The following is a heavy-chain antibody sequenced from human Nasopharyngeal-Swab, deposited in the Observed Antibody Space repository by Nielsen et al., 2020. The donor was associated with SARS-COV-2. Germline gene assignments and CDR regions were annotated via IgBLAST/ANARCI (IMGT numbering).Heavy chain of an antibody. CDR1: GFTFSSYA. V-gene: IGHV3-23*01. J-gene: IGHJ6*03. CDR2: ISGSGGST. CDR3: AKSSHYGSEYYYYYYMDV. Sequence: ETLSLTCAASGFTFSSYAMSWVRQAPGKGLEWVSAISGSGGSTYYADSVKGRFTISRDNSKNTLYLQMNSLRAEDTAVYYCAKSSHYGSEYYYYYYMDVWGKGTTVTVSS. D-gene: IGHD3-10*01.